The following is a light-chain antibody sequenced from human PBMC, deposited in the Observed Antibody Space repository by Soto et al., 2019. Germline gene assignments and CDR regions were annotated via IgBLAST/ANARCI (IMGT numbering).Light chain of an antibody. CDR2: GAS. V-gene: IGKV3-20*01. Sequence: EIVLTQSPGTLSLSPGERATLSCRASQSVSSSYLAWYQQKPGQAPRLLIYGASSRATGIPDRFSGSGSGTDFTRTISRLEPEDFAEYYCQLYGSSPRFTFGPGTKMDIK. CDR1: QSVSSSY. J-gene: IGKJ3*01. CDR3: QLYGSSPRFT.